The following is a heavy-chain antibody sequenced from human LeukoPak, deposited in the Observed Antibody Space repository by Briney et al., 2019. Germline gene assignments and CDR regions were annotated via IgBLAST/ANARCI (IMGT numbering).Heavy chain of an antibody. CDR1: GGSFSGYY. J-gene: IGHJ4*02. Sequence: SETLSLTCAVYGGSFSGYYWSWIRQPPGKGLEWIGEINNSGSTNYNPSLTSRVTISVDTSKNQFSLKLSSVTAAHTAVYYCARGGYYYDGSGYRAFDYWGQGTLVTVSS. D-gene: IGHD3-22*01. CDR2: INNSGST. V-gene: IGHV4-34*01. CDR3: ARGGYYYDGSGYRAFDY.